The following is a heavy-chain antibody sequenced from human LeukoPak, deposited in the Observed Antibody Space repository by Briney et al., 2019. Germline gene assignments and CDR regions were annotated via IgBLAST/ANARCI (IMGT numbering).Heavy chain of an antibody. CDR1: GYTFISYY. Sequence: ASVKVSCKASGYTFISYYMHWVRQAPGQGLEWMGIINPSGGSTSYAQKFQGRVTMTRGTSTSTVYMELSSLRSEDTAVYYCAREGGKGYCSSTSCPVTGLDYWGQGTLVTVSS. CDR2: INPSGGST. V-gene: IGHV1-46*01. J-gene: IGHJ4*02. CDR3: AREGGKGYCSSTSCPVTGLDY. D-gene: IGHD2-2*01.